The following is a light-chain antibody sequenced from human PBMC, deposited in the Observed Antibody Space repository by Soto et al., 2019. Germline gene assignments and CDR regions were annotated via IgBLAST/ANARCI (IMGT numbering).Light chain of an antibody. CDR1: QSVTSSY. J-gene: IGKJ2*01. CDR3: QQYGSPPYT. CDR2: GAS. Sequence: EIVLTQSPGTLSLSPGERATLSCRASQSVTSSYLAWYQQKPGQAPRLLIYGASSRATGIPDRFSGSGSGTDFTLTISRLEPEDFAVYYCQQYGSPPYTFGQGTQLEIK. V-gene: IGKV3-20*01.